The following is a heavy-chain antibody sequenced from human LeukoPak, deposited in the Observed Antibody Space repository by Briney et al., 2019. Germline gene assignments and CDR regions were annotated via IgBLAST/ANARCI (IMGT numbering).Heavy chain of an antibody. CDR2: ISYDGSNK. J-gene: IGHJ4*02. CDR3: AKDLYYYDSSGYYTTDY. V-gene: IGHV3-30*18. CDR1: GFTFSSYG. D-gene: IGHD3-22*01. Sequence: GSLRLSCAASGFTFSSYGMHWVRQAPGKGLEWVAVISYDGSNKYYADSVKGRFTISRDNSKNTLYLQMNSLRAEDTAVYYCAKDLYYYDSSGYYTTDYWGQGTLVTVSS.